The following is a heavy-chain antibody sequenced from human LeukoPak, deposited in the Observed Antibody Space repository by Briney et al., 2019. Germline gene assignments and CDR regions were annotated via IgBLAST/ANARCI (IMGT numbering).Heavy chain of an antibody. J-gene: IGHJ3*02. V-gene: IGHV4-61*02. D-gene: IGHD2-2*01. CDR2: IYTSGST. CDR3: ARVGYCSSTSCYEDAFDI. CDR1: GGSISSGSYY. Sequence: SQTLSLTCTVSGGSISSGSYYWSWIRQPAGKGLEWIGGIYTSGSTNYNPSLKSRVTISVDTSKNQFSLKLSSVTAADTAVYYCARVGYCSSTSCYEDAFDIWGQGTMVTVSS.